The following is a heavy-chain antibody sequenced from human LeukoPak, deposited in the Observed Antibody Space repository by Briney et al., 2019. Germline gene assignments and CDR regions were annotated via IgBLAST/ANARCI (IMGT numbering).Heavy chain of an antibody. CDR1: GGSFSGYY. J-gene: IGHJ5*02. D-gene: IGHD3-3*01. Sequence: KSSETLSLTCAVYGGSFSGYYWSWIRQPPGKGLEWIGEINHSGSTNYNPSPKSRVTISVDTSKSQFSLKLSSVTAADTAVYYCARKEGGVWFDPWGQGTLVTVSS. CDR3: ARKEGGVWFDP. V-gene: IGHV4-34*01. CDR2: INHSGST.